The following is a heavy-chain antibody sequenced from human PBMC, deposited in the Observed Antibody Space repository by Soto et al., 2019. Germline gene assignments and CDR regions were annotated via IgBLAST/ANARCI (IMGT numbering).Heavy chain of an antibody. CDR2: IDTSGHST. V-gene: IGHV3-74*01. Sequence: LRLSCEASGFVFTNFWMHWVRHVPGKGLVWVARIDTSGHSTNYAESVKGRFTIFRDNAKNTVSLQMNSLRVEDTGVYYCAKDSWYFDLWSQGSQVTVSS. CDR1: GFVFTNFW. D-gene: IGHD6-13*01. CDR3: AKDSWYFDL. J-gene: IGHJ4*02.